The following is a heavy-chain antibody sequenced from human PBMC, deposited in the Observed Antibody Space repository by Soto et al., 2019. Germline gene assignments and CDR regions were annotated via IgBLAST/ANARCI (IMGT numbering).Heavy chain of an antibody. V-gene: IGHV4-39*02. D-gene: IGHD4-17*01. CDR2: IYYSGST. CDR3: TRRPIRDYVDYGGPHPDDYYYYMDD. J-gene: IGHJ6*03. Sequence: SETLSLTCTVSGGSISSSSYYWGWIRQPPGKGLEWIGSIYYSGSTYYNPSLKSRVTISVDTSKNHFSLKLRSVTAADTALYYCTRRPIRDYVDYGGPHPDDYYYYMDDWGKGTMVTVSS. CDR1: GGSISSSSYY.